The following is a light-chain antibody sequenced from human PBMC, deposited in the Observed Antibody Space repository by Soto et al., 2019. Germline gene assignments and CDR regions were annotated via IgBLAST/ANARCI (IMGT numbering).Light chain of an antibody. CDR2: AAS. V-gene: IGKV1-5*01. J-gene: IGKJ1*01. CDR3: QQYNGYSST. Sequence: DIQLTRSPPTLSASVGDGVTTACRARQSISNPLAWYQQKPGKAPKLLIYAASSLQSGVPSRFSGSGSGTDFTLTISSLQPEDFATYFCQQYNGYSSTFGQGTKV. CDR1: QSISNP.